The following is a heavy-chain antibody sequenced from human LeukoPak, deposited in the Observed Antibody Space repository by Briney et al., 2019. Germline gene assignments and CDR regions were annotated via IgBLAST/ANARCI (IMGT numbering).Heavy chain of an antibody. CDR2: ISSSSSYI. D-gene: IGHD2-2*01. CDR1: GFTFSSYS. Sequence: GGSLRLSCAASGFTFSSYSMNWARQAPGKGLEWVSSISSSSSYIYYADSVKGRFTISRDNAKNSLYLQMNSLRAEDTAVYYCARDRSSTSGCWGPWGQGTLVTVSS. V-gene: IGHV3-21*01. J-gene: IGHJ5*02. CDR3: ARDRSSTSGCWGP.